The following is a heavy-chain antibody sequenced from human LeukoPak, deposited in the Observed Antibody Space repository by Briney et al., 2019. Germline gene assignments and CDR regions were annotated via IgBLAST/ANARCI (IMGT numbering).Heavy chain of an antibody. J-gene: IGHJ6*03. V-gene: IGHV1-69*13. CDR3: ARGFWSGYLHNYYMDV. D-gene: IGHD3-3*01. Sequence: GASVKLSCTAAGGIFSSYGIGWGRQDRGQGLGWVGGIIPLFGTADYAQKFPGRVTIPADESTSTAYMELRSLRSEDTAVYYCARGFWSGYLHNYYMDVWGKGTTVIVSS. CDR1: GGIFSSYG. CDR2: IIPLFGTA.